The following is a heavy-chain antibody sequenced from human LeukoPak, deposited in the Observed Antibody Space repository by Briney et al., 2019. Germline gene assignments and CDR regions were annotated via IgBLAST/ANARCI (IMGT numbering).Heavy chain of an antibody. D-gene: IGHD5-12*01. CDR1: GYSISSGYY. J-gene: IGHJ2*01. CDR2: IYYSGST. CDR3: ARRFRKGSGYPNWYFDL. Sequence: PSETLSLTCTVSGYSISSGYYWGWIRQPPGKGLEWIGSIYYSGSTYYNPSLKSRVTISVDTSKNQFSLKLSSVTAADTAVYYCARRFRKGSGYPNWYFDLWGRGTLVTVSS. V-gene: IGHV4-38-2*02.